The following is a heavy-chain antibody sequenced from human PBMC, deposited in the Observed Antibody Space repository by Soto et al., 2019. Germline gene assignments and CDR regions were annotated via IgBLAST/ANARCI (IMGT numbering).Heavy chain of an antibody. CDR2: IWYDGSNK. CDR3: ARVKTLYSSSWYAREATSYYGMDV. V-gene: IGHV3-33*01. Sequence: GGSLRLSCAASGFTFSSYGMHWVRQAPGKGLEWVAVIWYDGSNKYYADSVKGRFTISRDNSKNTLYLQMNSLRAEDTAVYYCARVKTLYSSSWYAREATSYYGMDVWGQGTTVTVSS. J-gene: IGHJ6*02. CDR1: GFTFSSYG. D-gene: IGHD6-13*01.